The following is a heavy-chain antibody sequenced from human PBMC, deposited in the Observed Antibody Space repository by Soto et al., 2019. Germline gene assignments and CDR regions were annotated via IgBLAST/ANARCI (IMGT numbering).Heavy chain of an antibody. CDR1: GYTFTSYD. J-gene: IGHJ6*02. Sequence: QVQLVQAGAKVKKPGASVKVSCKASGYTFTSYDINWVRQATGQGLEWMGWMNPNSGNTGYAQKFQGRVTMTRNTSISTAYMELSSLRSEDTAVYYCARGGYDILTGYYNRYYYYGMDVWGQGTTVTVSS. V-gene: IGHV1-8*01. CDR3: ARGGYDILTGYYNRYYYYGMDV. D-gene: IGHD3-9*01. CDR2: MNPNSGNT.